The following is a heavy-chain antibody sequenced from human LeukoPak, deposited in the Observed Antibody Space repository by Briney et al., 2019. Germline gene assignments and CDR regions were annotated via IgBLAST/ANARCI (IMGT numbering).Heavy chain of an antibody. CDR1: GYTFTSYY. Sequence: ASVKVSCKASGYTFTSYYMHWVRQAPGQGLEWMGIINPSGGSTSYAQKFQGRVTMTRDTSTSTVYMELSSLRSEDTAVYYCARVHCSSTSCFLGHYYYYGMDVWGQGTTVTVSS. D-gene: IGHD2-2*01. CDR2: INPSGGST. J-gene: IGHJ6*02. V-gene: IGHV1-46*01. CDR3: ARVHCSSTSCFLGHYYYYGMDV.